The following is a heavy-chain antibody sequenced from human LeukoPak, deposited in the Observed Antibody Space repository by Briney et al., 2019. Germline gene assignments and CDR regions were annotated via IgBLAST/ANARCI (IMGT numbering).Heavy chain of an antibody. V-gene: IGHV3-23*01. CDR2: IRGSGGGT. J-gene: IGHJ6*03. Sequence: PGGSLRLSCAASGFTFSNYAMSWVRQAPGKGLEWVSVIRGSGGGTYFADSVKGRFTISRDNSKNALYLQMNSLRAEDTATYYCATLTGDYYYSYYMDVWGKGTTVTVSS. D-gene: IGHD3-9*01. CDR3: ATLTGDYYYSYYMDV. CDR1: GFTFSNYA.